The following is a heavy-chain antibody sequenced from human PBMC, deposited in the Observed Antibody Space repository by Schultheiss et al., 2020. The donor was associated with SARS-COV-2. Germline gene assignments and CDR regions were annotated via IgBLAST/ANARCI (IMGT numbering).Heavy chain of an antibody. CDR3: AKDADPRWYVWGSYRSQGFDY. D-gene: IGHD3-16*02. Sequence: GGSLRLSCAASGFTFSSYWMSWVRQAPGKGLEWVANIKQDGSEKYYVDSVKGRFTISRDNSKNTLYLQMNSLRAEDTAVYYCAKDADPRWYVWGSYRSQGFDYWGQGTLVTVSS. V-gene: IGHV3-7*03. J-gene: IGHJ4*02. CDR2: IKQDGSEK. CDR1: GFTFSSYW.